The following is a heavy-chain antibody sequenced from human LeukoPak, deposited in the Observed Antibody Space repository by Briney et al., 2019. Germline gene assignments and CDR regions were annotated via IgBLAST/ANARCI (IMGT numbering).Heavy chain of an antibody. CDR1: GGTFSSYA. V-gene: IGHV1-69*04. CDR3: ARDQGARMIVVVDDAFDI. CDR2: IIPILGIA. D-gene: IGHD3-22*01. J-gene: IGHJ3*02. Sequence: ASVKVSCKASGGTFSSYAISWVRQAPGQGLEWMGRIIPILGIANYAQKFQGRVTITADKSTSTAYMELSRLRSEDTAVYYCARDQGARMIVVVDDAFDIWGQGTMVTVSS.